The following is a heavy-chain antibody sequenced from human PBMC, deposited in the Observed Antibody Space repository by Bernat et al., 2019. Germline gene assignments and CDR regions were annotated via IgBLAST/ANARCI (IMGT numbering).Heavy chain of an antibody. CDR2: ISSSSSYI. Sequence: EVQLVESGGDLVKPGGSLRLSCAASGFTFSSYSMNWVRQAPGTGLEWVSSISSSSSYIYYAGSVKGRFTISRGNAKNSLYLQMNNLRAEDTTVYYCARDTTGTTPSWYFDLWGRGTLVTVSS. V-gene: IGHV3-21*01. CDR3: ARDTTGTTPSWYFDL. CDR1: GFTFSSYS. J-gene: IGHJ2*01. D-gene: IGHD1-1*01.